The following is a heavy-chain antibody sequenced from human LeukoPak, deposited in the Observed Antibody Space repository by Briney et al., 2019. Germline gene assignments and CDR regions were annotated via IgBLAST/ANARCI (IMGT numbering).Heavy chain of an antibody. Sequence: SETPSLTCTVSGGSIRSGSHYWAWIRRPPGKGLEWIGSIYYSGSTYYNPSLENRVTISIDTSKNHFSLKLSSLSAADTSVYYCAKRDDSGGNLVDLWGQGTLVTVS. V-gene: IGHV4-39*02. J-gene: IGHJ4*02. CDR2: IYYSGST. D-gene: IGHD3-22*01. CDR3: AKRDDSGGNLVDL. CDR1: GGSIRSGSHY.